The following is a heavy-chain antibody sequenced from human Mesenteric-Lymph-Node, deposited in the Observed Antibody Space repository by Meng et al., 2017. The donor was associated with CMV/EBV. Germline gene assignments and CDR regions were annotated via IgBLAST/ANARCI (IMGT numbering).Heavy chain of an antibody. D-gene: IGHD3-22*01. V-gene: IGHV3-9*01. Sequence: SLKISCAASGFTFDDYAMHWVRQAPGKGLEWVSGISWNSGSIGYADSVKGRFTISRDNAKNSLYLQMNSLRAEDTAVYYCARDRYYDSSGSFDYWGQGTLVTVSS. CDR3: ARDRYYDSSGSFDY. J-gene: IGHJ4*02. CDR2: ISWNSGSI. CDR1: GFTFDDYA.